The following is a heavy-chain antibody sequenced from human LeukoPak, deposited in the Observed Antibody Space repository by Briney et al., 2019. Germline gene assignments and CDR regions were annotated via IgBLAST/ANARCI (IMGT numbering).Heavy chain of an antibody. CDR3: ARRGGLQPRVDYFYMDV. CDR2: IIPIFGTA. J-gene: IGHJ6*03. D-gene: IGHD4-11*01. CDR1: GGTFSSYA. Sequence: SVKVSCKASGGTFSSYAISWVRQAPGQGLEWMGGIIPIFGTANYAQKFQGRVTITADESTSTAYMELSSLRSEDTAVYYCARRGGLQPRVDYFYMDVWGKETTVTVSS. V-gene: IGHV1-69*13.